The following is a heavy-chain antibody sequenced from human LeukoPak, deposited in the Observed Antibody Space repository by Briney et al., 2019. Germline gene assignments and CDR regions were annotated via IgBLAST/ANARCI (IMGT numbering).Heavy chain of an antibody. J-gene: IGHJ4*02. CDR2: ISSSGSTI. V-gene: IGHV3-48*03. D-gene: IGHD1-26*01. Sequence: GGSLRLSCAASGFTFSSYEMNWVRQAPGKGLEWVSYISSSGSTIYYADSVKGRFTISRDNAKNSLYLQMNSLRAEDTAVYYCARDPRIVGAKGGFDYWGQGTLVTVSS. CDR3: ARDPRIVGAKGGFDY. CDR1: GFTFSSYE.